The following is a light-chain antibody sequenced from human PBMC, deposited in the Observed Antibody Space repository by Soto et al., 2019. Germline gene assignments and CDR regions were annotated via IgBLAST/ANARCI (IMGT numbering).Light chain of an antibody. CDR3: QKYNSART. CDR2: AAS. Sequence: DMQMTQSPSSLSASVGDRVTITCRASQGISNYLAWYQQKPVKVPKLLIYAASTLQSGVPSRFSGSGSGTDFTLTISSLQPEDVATYYCQKYNSARTFGQGTKVDIK. CDR1: QGISNY. V-gene: IGKV1-27*01. J-gene: IGKJ1*01.